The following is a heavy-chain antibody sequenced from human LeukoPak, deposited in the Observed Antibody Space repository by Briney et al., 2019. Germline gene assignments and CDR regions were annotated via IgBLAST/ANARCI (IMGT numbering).Heavy chain of an antibody. J-gene: IGHJ4*02. D-gene: IGHD3-22*01. Sequence: SVKVSCKASGYTFTSYDINWVRQATGQGPEWMGWMSPNSGNTGYAQKFQGRVTITRNTSIGTTYMELSRLRSDDTAVYYCARATKEYYYDSSGYGIDYWGQGTLVTVSS. CDR2: MSPNSGNT. V-gene: IGHV1-8*03. CDR3: ARATKEYYYDSSGYGIDY. CDR1: GYTFTSYD.